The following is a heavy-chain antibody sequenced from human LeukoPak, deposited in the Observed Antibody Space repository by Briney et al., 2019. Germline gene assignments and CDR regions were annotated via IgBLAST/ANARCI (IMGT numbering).Heavy chain of an antibody. CDR1: GGSISSSSYY. CDR3: ARVVGAQQLVLDY. Sequence: PSETLSLTCTVSGGSISSSSYYWGWIRQPPGKGLEWIGYIYYSGSTYYNPSLKSRVTISVDTSNNQFSLKLSSVTAADTAVYYCARVVGAQQLVLDYWGQGTLVTVSS. V-gene: IGHV4-39*07. J-gene: IGHJ4*02. CDR2: IYYSGST. D-gene: IGHD6-13*01.